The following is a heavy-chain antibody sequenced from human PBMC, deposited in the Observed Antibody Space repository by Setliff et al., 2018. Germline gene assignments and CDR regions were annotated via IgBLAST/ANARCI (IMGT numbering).Heavy chain of an antibody. D-gene: IGHD2-21*02. Sequence: PSETLSLTCTVSPGSISRHYWSWFRQAPGKGLEWIGYRHDNGERDYNPSLGSRVTISVDTSKNQFSLMLTSVTAADTAVYYCARGGVTAVWDLTDWGQGTLVTVSS. V-gene: IGHV4-59*11. CDR3: ARGGVTAVWDLTD. CDR1: PGSISRHY. CDR2: RHDNGER. J-gene: IGHJ4*02.